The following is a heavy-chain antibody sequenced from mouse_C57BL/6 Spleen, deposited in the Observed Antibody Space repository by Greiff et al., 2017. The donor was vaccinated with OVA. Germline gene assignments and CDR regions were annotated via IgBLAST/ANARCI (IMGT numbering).Heavy chain of an antibody. D-gene: IGHD1-1*01. CDR3: ASGYYYGSSRYYFDY. J-gene: IGHJ2*01. CDR1: GYTFTDYY. Sequence: VQLQQSGPELVKPGASVKISCKASGYTFTDYYMNWVKQSHGKSLEWIGDINPNNGGTSYNQKFKGKATLTVDKSSSTAYMELRSLTSEDSAVYYCASGYYYGSSRYYFDYWGQGTTLTVSS. V-gene: IGHV1-26*01. CDR2: INPNNGGT.